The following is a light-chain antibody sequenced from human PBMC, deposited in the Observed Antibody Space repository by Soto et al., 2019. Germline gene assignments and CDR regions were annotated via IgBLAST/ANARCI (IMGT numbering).Light chain of an antibody. J-gene: IGLJ1*01. Sequence: QSALTQPASVSGSPGQSITISCTGTSSDVGGYNYVSWYQQHPGKAPKLMIFEVSNRPSGVSNRFSGSKSGNTASLTISGLQTEDEAYYYCTSYTSSFTHLFGTGTKLTVL. CDR2: EVS. CDR3: TSYTSSFTHL. V-gene: IGLV2-14*01. CDR1: SSDVGGYNY.